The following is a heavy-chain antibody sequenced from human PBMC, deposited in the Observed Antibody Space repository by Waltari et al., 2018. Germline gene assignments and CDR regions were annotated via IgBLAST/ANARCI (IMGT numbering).Heavy chain of an antibody. CDR1: GFTFGSFG. CDR2: VSKDGNYK. D-gene: IGHD1-1*01. J-gene: IGHJ6*02. V-gene: IGHV3-30*18. CDR3: AKDQRVAPTSLPNYYYGMDV. Sequence: QVQVVESGGGVVQPGRSLRLSCAASGFTFGSFGMHWVRQAPGKGLEWVAAVSKDGNYKYYSESVKGRITISRDKSRNTVFLQINSLRAEDTAIYYCAKDQRVAPTSLPNYYYGMDVWGQGTTVTVSS.